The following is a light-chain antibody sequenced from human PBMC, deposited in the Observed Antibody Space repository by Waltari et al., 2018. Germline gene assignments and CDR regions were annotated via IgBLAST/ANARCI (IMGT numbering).Light chain of an antibody. CDR2: QDS. CDR3: QAWDSSTYYV. Sequence: SYELTQPPSVSVSPGQTASITCPGATLGDKYACWYQQKPGQSPVLVIYQDSKRPSGIPERFSGSNSGNTATLTISGTQAMDEADYYCQAWDSSTYYVFGTGTKVTVL. V-gene: IGLV3-1*01. CDR1: TLGDKY. J-gene: IGLJ1*01.